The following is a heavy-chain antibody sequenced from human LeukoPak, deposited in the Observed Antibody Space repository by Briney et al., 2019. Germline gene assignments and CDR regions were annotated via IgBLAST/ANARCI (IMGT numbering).Heavy chain of an antibody. D-gene: IGHD6-13*01. CDR2: INPNSGGT. Sequence: ASVKVSCKASGYTFTGYYMHWVRQAPGQGLEWMGWINPNSGGTNYAQKFPGRVTMTRDTSISTAYMELSRLRSDDTAVYYCASPYSSSWYAAFDIWGQGTMVTVSS. J-gene: IGHJ3*02. CDR1: GYTFTGYY. V-gene: IGHV1-2*02. CDR3: ASPYSSSWYAAFDI.